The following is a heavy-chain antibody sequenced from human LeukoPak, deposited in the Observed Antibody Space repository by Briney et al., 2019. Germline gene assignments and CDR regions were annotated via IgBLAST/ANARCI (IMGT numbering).Heavy chain of an antibody. CDR3: ARDTYDILTGYSNDAFDI. Sequence: SETLSLTCVVYGGSLSGYYWTWIRQPPGKGLEWIGRIYTSGSTNYNPSLKSRVTMSVDTSKNQFSLKLSSVTAADTAVYYCARDTYDILTGYSNDAFDIWGQGTMVTVSS. CDR1: GGSLSGYY. D-gene: IGHD3-9*01. J-gene: IGHJ3*02. V-gene: IGHV4-59*10. CDR2: IYTSGST.